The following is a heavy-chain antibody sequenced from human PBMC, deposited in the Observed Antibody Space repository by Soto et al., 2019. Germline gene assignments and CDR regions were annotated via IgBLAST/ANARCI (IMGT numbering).Heavy chain of an antibody. CDR1: GYTFTGYY. D-gene: IGHD6-19*01. CDR3: ARDGYSSGWPQGERAFDI. CDR2: INPNSGGT. J-gene: IGHJ3*02. Sequence: ASVKVSCKASGYTFTGYYMHWVRQAPGQGLEWMGWINPNSGGTNYAQKFQGRVTMTRDTSISTAYIELSRLRSDDTAVYYCARDGYSSGWPQGERAFDIWGQGTMVTVSS. V-gene: IGHV1-2*02.